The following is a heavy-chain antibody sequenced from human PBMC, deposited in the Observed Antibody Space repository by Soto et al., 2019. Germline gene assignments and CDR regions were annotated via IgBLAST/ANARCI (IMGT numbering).Heavy chain of an antibody. CDR1: GFTFSSYG. Sequence: GSLRLSCAASGFTFSSYGMHWVRQAPGKGLEWVAVIWYDGSNKYYADSVKGRFTISRDNSKNTLYLQMNSLRAEDTAVYYCARELDYYDSSGYGFYWGQGTLVTVS. V-gene: IGHV3-33*01. D-gene: IGHD3-22*01. J-gene: IGHJ4*02. CDR3: ARELDYYDSSGYGFY. CDR2: IWYDGSNK.